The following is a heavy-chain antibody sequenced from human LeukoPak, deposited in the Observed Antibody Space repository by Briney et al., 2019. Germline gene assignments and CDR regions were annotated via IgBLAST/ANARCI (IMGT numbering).Heavy chain of an antibody. CDR3: ATHHYVWGSYRYYFAY. J-gene: IGHJ4*02. V-gene: IGHV1-24*01. Sequence: ASVTLSFTVSGYTRTELSMHWVRQAPGKGQERVGGFDPEDGETIYAQRFQGRVTMTEATSTAPAYMELSSLRSEDTAVYHCATHHYVWGSYRYYFAYWGQGTLVTVSS. CDR1: GYTRTELS. D-gene: IGHD3-16*02. CDR2: FDPEDGET.